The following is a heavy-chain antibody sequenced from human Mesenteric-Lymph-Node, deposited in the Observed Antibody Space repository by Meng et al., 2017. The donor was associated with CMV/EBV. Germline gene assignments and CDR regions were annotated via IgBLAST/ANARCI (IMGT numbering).Heavy chain of an antibody. V-gene: IGHV1-46*01. CDR2: INPTTRST. CDR3: ARPRGVGDYFHYFAH. J-gene: IGHJ4*02. CDR1: GYSFTDYY. D-gene: IGHD3-22*01. Sequence: ASVKVSCKASGYSFTDYYIHWVRQAPGQGLEWMGLINPTTRSTTYAQKFQGRVTMTRDTSTSIVYMELNIVRSEDTAVYYCARPRGVGDYFHYFAHWGQGTLVTVSS.